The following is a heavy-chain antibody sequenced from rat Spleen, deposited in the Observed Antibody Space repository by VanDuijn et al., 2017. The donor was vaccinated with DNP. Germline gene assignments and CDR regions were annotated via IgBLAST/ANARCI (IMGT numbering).Heavy chain of an antibody. V-gene: IGHV5-29*01. CDR1: GFTFSNYA. CDR3: ARRYYGSYFDY. J-gene: IGHJ2*01. Sequence: EVQLVESGGGLVQPGRSLKLSCAASGFTFSNYAMAWVRQAPTKGLEWVATIIFDGSRTYYRDSVKGRFTISRDNAKSTLYLQMNSLRSEDMATYYCARRYYGSYFDYWGQGVMVTVSS. D-gene: IGHD1-6*01. CDR2: IIFDGSRT.